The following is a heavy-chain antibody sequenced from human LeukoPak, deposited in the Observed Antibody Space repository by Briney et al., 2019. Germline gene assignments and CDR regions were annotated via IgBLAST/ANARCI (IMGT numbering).Heavy chain of an antibody. J-gene: IGHJ4*02. D-gene: IGHD3-9*01. CDR1: GYTFTSYG. Sequence: ASVKVSCKASGYTFTSYGISWARQAPGQGLEWMGWISAYNGNTNYAQKLQGRVTMTTDTSTSTAYMELRSLRSDDTAVYYCARGTHYDILTGYPALLPDYWGQGTLVTVSS. CDR3: ARGTHYDILTGYPALLPDY. CDR2: ISAYNGNT. V-gene: IGHV1-18*01.